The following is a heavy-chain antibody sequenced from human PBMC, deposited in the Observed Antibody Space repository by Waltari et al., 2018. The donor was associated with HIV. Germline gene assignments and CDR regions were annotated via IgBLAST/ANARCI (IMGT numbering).Heavy chain of an antibody. CDR1: GFSFVTYA. CDR2: ISGTGDHT. CDR3: ARHSSSHPYYYAMDV. Sequence: EVQLLESGGGLVQPGQSLRLSCTVSGFSFVTYAMSWVRQAPGKGLELVSAISGTGDHTFYADSVKGRFTISRDNSKRTLYLQMNSLRAEDTALYYCARHSSSHPYYYAMDVWGQGTTVTVSS. J-gene: IGHJ6*02. D-gene: IGHD6-13*01. V-gene: IGHV3-23*01.